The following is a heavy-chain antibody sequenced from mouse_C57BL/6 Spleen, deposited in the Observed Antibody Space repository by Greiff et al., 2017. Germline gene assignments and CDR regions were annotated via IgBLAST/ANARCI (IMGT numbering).Heavy chain of an antibody. D-gene: IGHD2-4*01. CDR3: ARSVYDYDGYAMDY. CDR2: IYPGDGDT. V-gene: IGHV1-80*01. J-gene: IGHJ4*01. Sequence: VKLMESGAELVKPGASVKISCKASGYAFSSYWMNWVKQRPGKGLEWIGQIYPGDGDTNYNGKFKGKATLTADKSSSTAYMQLSSLTSEDSAVYFCARSVYDYDGYAMDYWGQGTSVTVSS. CDR1: GYAFSSYW.